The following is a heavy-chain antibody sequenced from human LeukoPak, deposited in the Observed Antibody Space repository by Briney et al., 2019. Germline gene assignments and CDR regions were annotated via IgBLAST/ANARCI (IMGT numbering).Heavy chain of an antibody. Sequence: GGSLRLSCAASGFTFSNYWMSWARQAPGKGLEWVANIKQDGSEKYYVDSVKGRFTISRDNAKNSLYLQMNSLRAEDTAVYYCARVGSSGYGVDYWGQGTLVTVSS. J-gene: IGHJ4*02. CDR2: IKQDGSEK. V-gene: IGHV3-7*05. CDR1: GFTFSNYW. D-gene: IGHD3-22*01. CDR3: ARVGSSGYGVDY.